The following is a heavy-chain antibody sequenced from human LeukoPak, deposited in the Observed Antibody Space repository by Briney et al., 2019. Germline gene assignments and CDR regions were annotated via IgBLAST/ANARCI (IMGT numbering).Heavy chain of an antibody. CDR1: GFTFSSYE. Sequence: GGSLRLSCAASGFTFSSYEMNWVRQAPGKGLEWVSYISSSGSTIYYADSVKGRFTISRDNAKNSLYLQMNSLRAEDTAVCYCARGGYCSSTSCYLSGVDYWGQGTLVTVSS. J-gene: IGHJ4*02. D-gene: IGHD2-2*01. CDR3: ARGGYCSSTSCYLSGVDY. CDR2: ISSSGSTI. V-gene: IGHV3-48*03.